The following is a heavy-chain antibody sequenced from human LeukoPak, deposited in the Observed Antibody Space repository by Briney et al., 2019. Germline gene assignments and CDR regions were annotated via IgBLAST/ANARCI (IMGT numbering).Heavy chain of an antibody. CDR1: GFTFSDYY. CDR2: ISSSGSTI. J-gene: IGHJ4*02. D-gene: IGHD3-3*01. Sequence: GGSLRLSCAASGFTFSDYYMSWIRQAPGKGLEWVSYISSSGSTIYYADSVKGRFTISRDNAKNSLYLQMNSLRAEDTAVYYCTRVGSITIFGVVNTGPDYWGQGTLVTVSS. V-gene: IGHV3-11*04. CDR3: TRVGSITIFGVVNTGPDY.